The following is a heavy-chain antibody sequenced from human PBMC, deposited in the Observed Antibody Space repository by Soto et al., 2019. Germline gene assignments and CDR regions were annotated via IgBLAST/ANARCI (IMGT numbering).Heavy chain of an antibody. D-gene: IGHD6-13*01. V-gene: IGHV4-59*12. J-gene: IGHJ4*02. Sequence: PSETLSLTCTVSGGSISSYYWSWIRQPPGKGLEWIGYIYYSGSTNYNPSLKSRITISVDTSKNQFSLKLSSVTAADTAVYYCARGLRKSWYDYWGQGTLVTVSS. CDR2: IYYSGST. CDR3: ARGLRKSWYDY. CDR1: GGSISSYY.